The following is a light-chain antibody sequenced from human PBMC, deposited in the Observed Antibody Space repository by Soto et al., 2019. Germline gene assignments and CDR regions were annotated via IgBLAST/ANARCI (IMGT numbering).Light chain of an antibody. CDR1: SDIGNR. J-gene: IGKJ1*01. Sequence: DIQMTQSPSSVSASPGATVNITCRASSDIGNRLAWFRQKPGKAPQLLIQTASTLLLETPSRFSGSESVTEFLLTINNLQPYDFEKYYCLQASNFPRTFGPWTKVDI. CDR3: LQASNFPRT. CDR2: TAS. V-gene: IGKV1-12*01.